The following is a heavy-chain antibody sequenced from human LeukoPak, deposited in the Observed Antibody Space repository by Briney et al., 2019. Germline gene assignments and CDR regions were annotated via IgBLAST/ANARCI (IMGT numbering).Heavy chain of an antibody. D-gene: IGHD7-27*01. CDR1: GGSISSYY. CDR2: IYYSGST. Sequence: SETLSLTCSVSGGSISSYYWSWIRQPPGRGLEWIGYIYYSGSTNYNPSLKSRVTISVDTSKNQFSLKLSSVTAADTAVYYCARSNWGFNDAFDIWGQGTMVTISS. V-gene: IGHV4-59*01. CDR3: ARSNWGFNDAFDI. J-gene: IGHJ3*02.